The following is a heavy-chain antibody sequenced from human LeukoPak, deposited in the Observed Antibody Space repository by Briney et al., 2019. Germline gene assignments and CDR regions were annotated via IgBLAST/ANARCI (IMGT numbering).Heavy chain of an antibody. J-gene: IGHJ6*03. V-gene: IGHV3-33*01. D-gene: IGHD1-26*01. Sequence: GGSLRLSCAASGFTFSSYGMHWVRQAPGKGLEWVAVIWYDGSNKYYADSVKGRFTISRDNSKNTLYLQMNSLRAEDTAVYYCARGYVGATYYYYYMDVWGKGTTVTVSS. CDR3: ARGYVGATYYYYYMDV. CDR1: GFTFSSYG. CDR2: IWYDGSNK.